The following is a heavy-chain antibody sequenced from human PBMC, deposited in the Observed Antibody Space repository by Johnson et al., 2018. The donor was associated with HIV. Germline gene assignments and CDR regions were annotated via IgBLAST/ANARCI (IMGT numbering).Heavy chain of an antibody. Sequence: VQLVESGGGVVRPGGSLRLSCAASGFTFDDYGMNWVRQAPGKGLEWVSGINWNGAITGYADSVKGRFTISRDNAKNSLYRQMNSLRAEDTALYFCAREVRVGATGAWVIAFDIWGQGTMVTVSS. CDR1: GFTFDDYG. D-gene: IGHD1-26*01. V-gene: IGHV3-20*04. CDR3: AREVRVGATGAWVIAFDI. CDR2: INWNGAIT. J-gene: IGHJ3*02.